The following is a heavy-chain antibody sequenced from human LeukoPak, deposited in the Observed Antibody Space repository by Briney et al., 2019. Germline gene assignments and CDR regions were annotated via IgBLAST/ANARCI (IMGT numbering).Heavy chain of an antibody. CDR3: ARDVDIVAPIGFDY. D-gene: IGHD5-12*01. V-gene: IGHV3-30-3*01. J-gene: IGHJ4*02. CDR2: ISYDGSNK. Sequence: GGSLRLSCAASGFTFSSYAMHWVRQAPGKGLEWVAVISYDGSNKYYADSVKGRFTISRDNSKNTLYLQMNSLRAEDTAVYYCARDVDIVAPIGFDYWGQGTLVTVSS. CDR1: GFTFSSYA.